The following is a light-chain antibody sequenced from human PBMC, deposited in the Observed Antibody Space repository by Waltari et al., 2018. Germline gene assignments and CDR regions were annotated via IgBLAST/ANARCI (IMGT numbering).Light chain of an antibody. J-gene: IGLJ3*02. CDR2: GNT. CDR1: SSNIGAGYH. Sequence: QSVLTQPPSVSGAPGQRVTISCTGSSSNIGAGYHVHWYQHLPGTAPKFLIYGNTNRPSGVPDRFSGSKSDTSASLAITGLQADDEADYYCQSYDNSMSAWVFGGGTKLTVL. V-gene: IGLV1-40*01. CDR3: QSYDNSMSAWV.